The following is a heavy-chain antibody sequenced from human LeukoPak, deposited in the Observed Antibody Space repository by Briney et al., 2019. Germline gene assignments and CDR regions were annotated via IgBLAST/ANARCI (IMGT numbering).Heavy chain of an antibody. CDR3: ARGGSGNLPYYFDH. J-gene: IGHJ4*02. CDR1: GYTLSNHA. CDR2: ISADNGNT. Sequence: ASVKVSRKGSGYTLSNHAFSWVRQAPGQGLEWMGWISADNGNTNHAQKFQGRVSLTTDTSTSTAYMELRSLRSEDTAVFYCARGGSGNLPYYFDHWGQGTLVTVSS. D-gene: IGHD1-1*01. V-gene: IGHV1-18*04.